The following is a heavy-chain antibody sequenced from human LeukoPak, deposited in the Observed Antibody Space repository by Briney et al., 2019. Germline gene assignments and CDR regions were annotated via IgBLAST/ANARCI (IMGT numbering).Heavy chain of an antibody. CDR3: ARDMYTSGRDY. V-gene: IGHV3-7*01. Sequence: HPGGSLRLSCAASGFTFRSYWMSWVRQAPGKGLEWVANIKEDGSEEYYVDSVKGRFTISRDNAKNSLYLQMNNLRAEDTAVYYCARDMYTSGRDYWGQGTLVTVSS. J-gene: IGHJ4*02. D-gene: IGHD6-25*01. CDR2: IKEDGSEE. CDR1: GFTFRSYW.